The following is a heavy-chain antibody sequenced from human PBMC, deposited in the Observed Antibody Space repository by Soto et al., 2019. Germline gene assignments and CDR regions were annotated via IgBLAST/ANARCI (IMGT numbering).Heavy chain of an antibody. CDR3: ASQSSSEYYYYYGMDV. J-gene: IGHJ6*02. CDR1: GYTFTSYD. Sequence: GASVKVSCKASGYTFTSYDINWVRQATGQGLEWMGWMNPNSGNTGYAQKFQGRVTMTRNTSISTAYMELSSLRSEDTAVYYCASQSSSEYYYYYGMDVWGQGTTVTVSS. CDR2: MNPNSGNT. D-gene: IGHD6-6*01. V-gene: IGHV1-8*01.